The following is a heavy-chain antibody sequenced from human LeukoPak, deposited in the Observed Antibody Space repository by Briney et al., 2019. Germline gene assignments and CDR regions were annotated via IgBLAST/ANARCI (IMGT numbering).Heavy chain of an antibody. Sequence: RGSLRLSCAASGFTFSNYWMNWVRQAPGKGPEWVAIIKKDGSEKYYVDSVKGRFTISRDNAKNSLYLQMNSLRADDTAVYFCAGGAGFLIDYWGQGALVTVSS. J-gene: IGHJ4*02. V-gene: IGHV3-7*01. CDR1: GFTFSNYW. D-gene: IGHD2/OR15-2a*01. CDR3: AGGAGFLIDY. CDR2: IKKDGSEK.